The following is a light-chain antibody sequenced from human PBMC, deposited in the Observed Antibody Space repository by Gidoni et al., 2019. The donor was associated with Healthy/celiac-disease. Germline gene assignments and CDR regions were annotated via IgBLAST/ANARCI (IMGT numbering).Light chain of an antibody. CDR3: QQYNNWPPL. V-gene: IGKV3-15*01. J-gene: IGKJ4*02. CDR1: QSVSNN. Sequence: EIAMTQSPATLSVSPGQRATLSGRASQSVSNNLAWYQQKPGQAPRLLIYGASTRATGIPARFSGSGSGTEFTLTISSLQSEDFAVYYCQQYNNWPPLFGGGTKVEIK. CDR2: GAS.